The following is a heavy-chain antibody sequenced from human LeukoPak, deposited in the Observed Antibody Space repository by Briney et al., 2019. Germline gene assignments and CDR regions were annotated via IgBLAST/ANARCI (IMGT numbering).Heavy chain of an antibody. J-gene: IGHJ4*02. CDR3: ARRYGGTGDYGENYFGY. V-gene: IGHV4-34*01. CDR2: IYHSGNI. Sequence: SETLSLTCAVYGESFSGYSWSWIRQPPGKGLEWIGNIYHSGNIFYNPSLKSQVTISINTSKNQFSLKLSSVTAADTAVYYCARRYGGTGDYGENYFGYWGQGTLVTVSS. D-gene: IGHD4-17*01. CDR1: GESFSGYS.